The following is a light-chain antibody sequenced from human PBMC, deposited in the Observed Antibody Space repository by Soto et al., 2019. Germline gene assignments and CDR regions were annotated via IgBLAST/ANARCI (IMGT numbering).Light chain of an antibody. Sequence: EIVLTQSPGTLSLSPGERTTISCRASPSVSSNYLAWYQQKPGQAPRLLIYGASSRATGMPDRFSGSGSGTDFTPTISRLALEDFAVYYCQQYGSSPPYTFGQGTKLEIK. J-gene: IGKJ2*01. V-gene: IGKV3-20*01. CDR2: GAS. CDR3: QQYGSSPPYT. CDR1: PSVSSNY.